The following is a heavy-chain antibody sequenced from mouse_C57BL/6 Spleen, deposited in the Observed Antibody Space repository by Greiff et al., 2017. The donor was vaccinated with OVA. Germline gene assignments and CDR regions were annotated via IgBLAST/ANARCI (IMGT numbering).Heavy chain of an antibody. V-gene: IGHV1-5*01. CDR1: GYTFTSYW. Sequence: VQLKQSGTVLARPGASVKMSCKTSGYTFTSYWMHWVKQRPGQGLEWIGAIYPGNSDTSYNQKFKGKAKLTAVTSASTAYMELSSLTNEDSAVYYCTSFDYYGSSYVDYWGQGTTLTVSS. J-gene: IGHJ2*01. CDR3: TSFDYYGSSYVDY. D-gene: IGHD1-1*01. CDR2: IYPGNSDT.